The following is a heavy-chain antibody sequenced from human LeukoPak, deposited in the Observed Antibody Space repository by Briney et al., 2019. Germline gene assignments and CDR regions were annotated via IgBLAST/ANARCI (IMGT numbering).Heavy chain of an antibody. Sequence: GASVKVSCKASAYTFTSYDINWVRQATGQGLEWMGWMNPNSSNTGYAQKFQGRLTITRNTSISTAYMELSSLRSEDTAVYYCARGPQYYDFYYYCMDVWGKGTTVTVSS. D-gene: IGHD3-3*01. CDR3: ARGPQYYDFYYYCMDV. CDR2: MNPNSSNT. J-gene: IGHJ6*03. CDR1: AYTFTSYD. V-gene: IGHV1-8*03.